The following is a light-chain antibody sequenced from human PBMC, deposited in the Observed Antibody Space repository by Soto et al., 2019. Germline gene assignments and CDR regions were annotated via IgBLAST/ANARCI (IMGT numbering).Light chain of an antibody. V-gene: IGKV3-15*01. CDR1: HSVSGS. Sequence: EIELTQSPGTLSVSPGERATLSCRATHSVSGSLAWYQQKPGRPPRLLIHSASTRATGIPARFRGSGSGTDFTLTISSLHSADFAVYYCQQYNNWPRYTFGKGTRLEIK. CDR2: SAS. J-gene: IGKJ2*01. CDR3: QQYNNWPRYT.